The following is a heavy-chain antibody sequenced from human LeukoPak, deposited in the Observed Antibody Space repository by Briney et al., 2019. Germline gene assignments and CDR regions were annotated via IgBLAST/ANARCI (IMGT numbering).Heavy chain of an antibody. V-gene: IGHV3-30*03. Sequence: GGSLRLSCAASGFTFSSYGMHWVRQAPGKGLEWVAVISYDGSNKYYADSVKGRFTISRDNSKNTLYLQMNSLRAEDTAVYYCASSLSGVLWFGELLEPFDYWGQGTLVTVSS. J-gene: IGHJ4*02. D-gene: IGHD3-10*01. CDR1: GFTFSSYG. CDR3: ASSLSGVLWFGELLEPFDY. CDR2: ISYDGSNK.